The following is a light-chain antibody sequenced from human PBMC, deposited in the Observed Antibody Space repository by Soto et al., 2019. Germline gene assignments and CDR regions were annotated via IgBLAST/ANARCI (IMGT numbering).Light chain of an antibody. CDR2: GAS. Sequence: PGDRATLSCRASQSVSSNLAWYQQKPGQAPRLLIYGASTRATGIPARFSGSGSGTEFTLTISSLQSEDFAVYYCQQYNNWPPTTFGQGTKVDIK. V-gene: IGKV3-15*01. CDR1: QSVSSN. CDR3: QQYNNWPPTT. J-gene: IGKJ1*01.